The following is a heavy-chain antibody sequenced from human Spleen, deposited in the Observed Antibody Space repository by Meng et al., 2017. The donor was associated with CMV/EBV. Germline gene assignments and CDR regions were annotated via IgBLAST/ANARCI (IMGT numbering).Heavy chain of an antibody. Sequence: GESLKISCAASGFTFSNHLMHWVRQAPGKGLEWVAVISNDGSDKHYADSVKGRFTISRDNSKNTLNLQMNSLKTEDTAVYYCAKTRGVGGTDYWGQGTLVTVSS. CDR2: ISNDGSDK. CDR1: GFTFSNHL. D-gene: IGHD1-14*01. J-gene: IGHJ4*02. V-gene: IGHV3-30*04. CDR3: AKTRGVGGTDY.